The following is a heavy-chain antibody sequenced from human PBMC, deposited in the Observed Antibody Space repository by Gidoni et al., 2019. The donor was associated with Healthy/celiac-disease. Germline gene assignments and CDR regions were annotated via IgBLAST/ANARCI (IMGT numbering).Heavy chain of an antibody. J-gene: IGHJ6*03. CDR2: IQHSGST. CDR1: GGSISRSNW. CDR3: AKATEGVTPNYYYYYMDV. V-gene: IGHV4-4*02. Sequence: QVQLQESGPGLVKPSGTLSLTCAVSGGSISRSNWWSWFRQPPGKGLEWIGEIQHSGSTNYNPSLKSRVTISVDKSKNQFSLKLSSVTAADTAVYYCAKATEGVTPNYYYYYMDVWGKGTTVTVSS.